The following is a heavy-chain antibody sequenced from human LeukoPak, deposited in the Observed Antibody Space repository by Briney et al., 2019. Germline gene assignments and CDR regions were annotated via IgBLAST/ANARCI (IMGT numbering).Heavy chain of an antibody. CDR1: GGSFSGYY. D-gene: IGHD3-10*01. CDR2: INHSGST. J-gene: IGHJ4*02. CDR3: ARGFSYYYGSGSYYNVGFDY. V-gene: IGHV4-34*01. Sequence: SETLSLTCAVYGGSFSGYYWSWIHQPPGKGLEWIGEINHSGSTNYNPSLKSRVTISVDTSKNQFSLKLSSVTAADTAVYYCARGFSYYYGSGSYYNVGFDYWGQGTLVTVSS.